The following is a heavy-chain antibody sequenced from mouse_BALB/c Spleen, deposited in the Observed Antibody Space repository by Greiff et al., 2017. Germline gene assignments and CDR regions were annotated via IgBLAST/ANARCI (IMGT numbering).Heavy chain of an antibody. CDR1: GYTFTSYW. V-gene: IGHV1-87*01. Sequence: VQLQQSGAELARPGASVKLSCKASGYTFTSYWMQWVKQRPGQGLEWIGAIYPGDGDTRYTQKFKGKATLTADKSSSPAYMQLSSLASEDSAVYYCARSLYDGYFYAMDYWGQGTSVTVSS. CDR2: IYPGDGDT. D-gene: IGHD2-3*01. J-gene: IGHJ4*01. CDR3: ARSLYDGYFYAMDY.